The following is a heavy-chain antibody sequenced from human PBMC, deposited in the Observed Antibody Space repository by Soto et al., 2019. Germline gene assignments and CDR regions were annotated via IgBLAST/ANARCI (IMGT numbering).Heavy chain of an antibody. V-gene: IGHV3-30*18. CDR1: GFTFSDYG. D-gene: IGHD6-19*01. J-gene: IGHJ4*02. Sequence: QVPLVESGGGVVQPGRSLRLSCAASGFTFSDYGMHWVRQAPGKGLEWVALISYDGSNKYYADSVKGRFTISRDNSKNTLYLQVNSLRAEDTAVYYCAKDTGASVSVAGTWGDYWGQGTLVTVSS. CDR2: ISYDGSNK. CDR3: AKDTGASVSVAGTWGDY.